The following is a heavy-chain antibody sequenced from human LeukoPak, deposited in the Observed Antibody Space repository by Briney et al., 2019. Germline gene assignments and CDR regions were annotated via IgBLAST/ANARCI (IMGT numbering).Heavy chain of an antibody. D-gene: IGHD2-15*01. CDR1: GGSISSSTYY. Sequence: SETLSLTCTVSGGSISSSTYYWGWIRQPPGKGLEWIGYIYYSGSTNYNPSLKSRVTISVDTSKNQFSLKLSSVTAADTAVYYCARGDTEEVAATAGAFDIWGQGTMVTVSS. J-gene: IGHJ3*02. V-gene: IGHV4-61*05. CDR2: IYYSGST. CDR3: ARGDTEEVAATAGAFDI.